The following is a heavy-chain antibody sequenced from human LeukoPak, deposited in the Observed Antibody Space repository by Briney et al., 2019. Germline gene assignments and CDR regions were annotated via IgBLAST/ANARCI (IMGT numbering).Heavy chain of an antibody. CDR2: IPIFGTA. V-gene: IGHV1-69*01. CDR3: ARDRATVTTGWYYFDY. D-gene: IGHD4-17*01. J-gene: IGHJ4*02. Sequence: IPIFGTANYAQKFQGRVTITADESTSIAYMELSSLRSEDTAVSYFARDRATVTTGWYYFDYWGQGTLVTVSS.